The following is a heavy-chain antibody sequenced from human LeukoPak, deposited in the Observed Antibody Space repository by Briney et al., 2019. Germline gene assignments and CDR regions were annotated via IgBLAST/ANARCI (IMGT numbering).Heavy chain of an antibody. CDR3: ARVARRITPSYYYYYMDV. J-gene: IGHJ6*03. CDR1: GGSISSYY. D-gene: IGHD3-10*01. Sequence: PSETLSLTCAVSGGSISSYYWSWIRQPPGKGLEWIGYIYYSGSTNYNPSLKSRVTISVDTSKNQFSLKLSSVTAADTAVYYCARVARRITPSYYYYYMDVWGKGTTVTISS. V-gene: IGHV4-59*01. CDR2: IYYSGST.